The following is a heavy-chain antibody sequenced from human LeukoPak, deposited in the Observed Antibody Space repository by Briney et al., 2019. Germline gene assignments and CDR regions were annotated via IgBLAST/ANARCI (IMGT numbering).Heavy chain of an antibody. V-gene: IGHV1-69*13. Sequence: SVKVSCKASGGTFSSYAISWVRQAPGQGLEWMGGIIPIFGTANYAQKFQGGVTITADESTSTAYMELSSLRSEDTAVYYCAALVVKMGDAFDIWGQGTMVTVSS. D-gene: IGHD2-21*01. CDR2: IIPIFGTA. CDR3: AALVVKMGDAFDI. J-gene: IGHJ3*02. CDR1: GGTFSSYA.